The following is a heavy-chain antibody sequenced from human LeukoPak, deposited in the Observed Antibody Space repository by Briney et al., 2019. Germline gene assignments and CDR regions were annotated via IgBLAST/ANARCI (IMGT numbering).Heavy chain of an antibody. Sequence: GSLRLSCSASGFIFSDYAMHWVRQAPGKRLEYVSAISTNGDYTYYADSAKARFTVSRDNSKNTLYLQMSSLRAEDTAVYYCVKVRIVGLAYFDYWGQGALVTVSS. J-gene: IGHJ4*02. CDR3: VKVRIVGLAYFDY. CDR1: GFIFSDYA. V-gene: IGHV3-64D*06. D-gene: IGHD1-26*01. CDR2: ISTNGDYT.